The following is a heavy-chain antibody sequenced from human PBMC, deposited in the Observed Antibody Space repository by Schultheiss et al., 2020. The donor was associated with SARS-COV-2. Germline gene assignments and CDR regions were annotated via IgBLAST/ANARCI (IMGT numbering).Heavy chain of an antibody. CDR1: GFTFSSYA. V-gene: IGHV3-23*01. CDR2: ISGSGGST. Sequence: GGSLRLSCAASGFTFSSYAMSWVRQAPGKGLEWVSAISGSGGSTYYADAVKGRFTISRDNSKNTLYLQMNSLRAEDTAVYYCAKEAALYYYDSSGYSDAFDIWGQGTTVTVSS. J-gene: IGHJ3*02. CDR3: AKEAALYYYDSSGYSDAFDI. D-gene: IGHD3-22*01.